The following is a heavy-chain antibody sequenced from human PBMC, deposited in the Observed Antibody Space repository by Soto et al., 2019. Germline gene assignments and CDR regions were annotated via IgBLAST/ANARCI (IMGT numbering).Heavy chain of an antibody. Sequence: QVQLQESGSGLVKPSETLSLTCTVSGGSISSYYWSWIRQPPGKGLEWIGYINYSGSTNYNPSLKSRVTISVDTSKNQFSLKLSSVTAADTAVYYCARRYGGNLDYWGQGTLVTVSS. D-gene: IGHD1-26*01. CDR3: ARRYGGNLDY. J-gene: IGHJ4*02. V-gene: IGHV4-59*08. CDR1: GGSISSYY. CDR2: INYSGST.